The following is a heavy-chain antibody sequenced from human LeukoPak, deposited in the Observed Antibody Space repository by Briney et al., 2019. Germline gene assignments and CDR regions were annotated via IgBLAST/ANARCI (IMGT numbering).Heavy chain of an antibody. CDR2: IYYSGTT. Sequence: KTSETLSLTCAVSSCSISSYYWSWIRRPPGKELEWLGYIYYSGTTNYKHSLNSRVTISLDESKKQLSLTLNSVTAAATAVYYCLSLELIGEKRGAFHTWGQGTMVTVSS. CDR3: LSLELIGEKRGAFHT. CDR1: SCSISSYY. V-gene: IGHV4-59*03. D-gene: IGHD1-26*01. J-gene: IGHJ3*02.